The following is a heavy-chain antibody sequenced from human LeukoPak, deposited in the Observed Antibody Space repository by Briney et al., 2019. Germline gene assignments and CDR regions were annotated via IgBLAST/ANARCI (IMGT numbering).Heavy chain of an antibody. D-gene: IGHD3-10*01. V-gene: IGHV3-7*01. Sequence: GGSLRLSCAASGFTFSSYWMSWVRQAPGKGLEWVANIKQDGSEKYYVDSVKGRFTISRDNAKNSLYLQRNSLRAEDTAVYYCARQEFDKSLGDFDYWGQGTLVTVSS. CDR3: ARQEFDKSLGDFDY. J-gene: IGHJ4*02. CDR1: GFTFSSYW. CDR2: IKQDGSEK.